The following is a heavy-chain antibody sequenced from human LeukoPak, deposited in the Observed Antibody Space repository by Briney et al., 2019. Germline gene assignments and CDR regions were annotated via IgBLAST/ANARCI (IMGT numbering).Heavy chain of an antibody. J-gene: IGHJ4*02. CDR1: GGTFSSYA. V-gene: IGHV1-69*13. Sequence: SVKVSCKASGGTFSSYAISWVRQAPGQGLEWMGGIIPIFGTANYAQKFQGRVTITADESTSTAYMELSSLRSEDTAVYYCARTPSGAYCGGDCYPQYYFDYWGQGTLVTVSP. CDR3: ARTPSGAYCGGDCYPQYYFDY. D-gene: IGHD2-21*02. CDR2: IIPIFGTA.